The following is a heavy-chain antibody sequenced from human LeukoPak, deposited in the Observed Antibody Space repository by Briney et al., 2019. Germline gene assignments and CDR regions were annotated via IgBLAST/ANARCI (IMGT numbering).Heavy chain of an antibody. D-gene: IGHD3/OR15-3a*01. CDR2: IYYSGST. CDR1: GGSISSYY. Sequence: KTSETLSLTCTVSGGSISSYYWSWIRQPPGKGLEWIGYIYYSGSTNYNPSLKSRVTISVDTSKNQFSLKLSSVTAADTAVYYCATSHSVWTSFDCWGQGTLVTVSS. V-gene: IGHV4-59*01. J-gene: IGHJ4*02. CDR3: ATSHSVWTSFDC.